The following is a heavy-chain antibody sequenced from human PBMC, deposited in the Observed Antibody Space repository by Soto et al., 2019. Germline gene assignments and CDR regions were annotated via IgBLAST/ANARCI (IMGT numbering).Heavy chain of an antibody. CDR2: IIPIFGTA. CDR1: GGTFSSYA. Sequence: QVQLVQSGAEVKKPGSSVKVSCKASGGTFSSYAISWVRQAPGQGLEWMGGIIPIFGTASYAQKFQGRVTITADESTSTAYMELSSLRSEDTAVYYCARDRGIAAAGRTSYYYYGMDVWGQGTTVTVSS. J-gene: IGHJ6*02. D-gene: IGHD6-13*01. CDR3: ARDRGIAAAGRTSYYYYGMDV. V-gene: IGHV1-69*01.